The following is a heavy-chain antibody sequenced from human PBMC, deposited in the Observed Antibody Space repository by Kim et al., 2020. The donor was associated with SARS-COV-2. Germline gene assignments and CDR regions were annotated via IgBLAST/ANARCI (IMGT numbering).Heavy chain of an antibody. CDR3: ARHGTVPGRQLNWFDP. CDR1: GGSISTSYY. J-gene: IGHJ5*02. Sequence: SETLSLTCIVSGGSISTSYYWGWIRQPPGKGLEWIGSIYYSGNTFYNPSLKSRVTISVDTSENQFSLRLRSVTAADTAVYYCARHGTVPGRQLNWFDPWGQGTLVTVSS. CDR2: IYYSGNT. V-gene: IGHV4-39*01. D-gene: IGHD6-19*01.